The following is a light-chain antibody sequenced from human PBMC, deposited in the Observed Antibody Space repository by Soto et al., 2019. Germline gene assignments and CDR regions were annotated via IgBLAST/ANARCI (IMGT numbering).Light chain of an antibody. J-gene: IGLJ1*01. Sequence: QSALTQPASVSGSPGQSLTISCTGTSSDVGSYNLVSWYQQHPGKAPKLMIYEVSKRPSGVSNRFSGSKSGNTASLTISGLQAEDEAEYYCCSYASSSPHGFGTGTKVTGL. V-gene: IGLV2-23*02. CDR1: SSDVGSYNL. CDR3: CSYASSSPHG. CDR2: EVS.